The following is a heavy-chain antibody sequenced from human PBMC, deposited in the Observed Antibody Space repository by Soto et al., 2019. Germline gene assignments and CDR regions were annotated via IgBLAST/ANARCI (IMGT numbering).Heavy chain of an antibody. CDR3: AKDGYGNNDGDALHI. CDR1: GYTFTSFG. V-gene: IGHV1-18*04. D-gene: IGHD4-4*01. CDR2: ISTYNGKA. Sequence: QGQLVQSGAEVKKPGASVKVSCKASGYTFTSFGITWVRQAPGQGLEWMGWISTYNGKANYAPKLKGRATVTRDTSTNTAYMELRILRSDDTAVYYCAKDGYGNNDGDALHIWGQGTMVTVSS. J-gene: IGHJ3*02.